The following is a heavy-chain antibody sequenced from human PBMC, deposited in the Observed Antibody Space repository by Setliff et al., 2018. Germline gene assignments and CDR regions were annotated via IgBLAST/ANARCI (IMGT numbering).Heavy chain of an antibody. CDR1: GGSFSGYY. J-gene: IGHJ4*02. V-gene: IGHV4-34*01. D-gene: IGHD3-3*01. CDR3: ARVPNFWSGYLDY. Sequence: SETLSLTCAVYGGSFSGYYWSWIRQPPGKGLEWIGEINHSGSTYYNPSLKSRVTISVDTSKNQLALKLSSVTAADTAVYYCARVPNFWSGYLDYLGQGTLVTVSS. CDR2: INHSGST.